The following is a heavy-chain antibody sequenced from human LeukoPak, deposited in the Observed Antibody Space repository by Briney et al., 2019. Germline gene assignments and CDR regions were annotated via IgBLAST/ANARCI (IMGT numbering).Heavy chain of an antibody. CDR3: ARGGFWELFLSWFDP. Sequence: PGGSLRLSCAASGFTFSNYWMHWVRQAPGKGLIWVSRINSDESSTSYADSVKGRFTISRDNAKNTLYLQMNSLRAEDTAVYYCARGGFWELFLSWFDPWGQGTLVTVSS. J-gene: IGHJ5*02. CDR2: INSDESST. CDR1: GFTFSNYW. D-gene: IGHD3-10*01. V-gene: IGHV3-74*01.